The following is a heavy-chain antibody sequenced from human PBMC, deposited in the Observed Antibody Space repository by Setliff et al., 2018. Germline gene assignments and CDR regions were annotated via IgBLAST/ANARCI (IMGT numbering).Heavy chain of an antibody. D-gene: IGHD3-22*01. J-gene: IGHJ5*02. CDR2: IHHSGKA. CDR3: ARAHTWSLPNDNSGYPGWFDP. V-gene: IGHV4-38-2*01. CDR1: GFSISSGYY. Sequence: SETLSLTCAVSGFSISSGYYWGWIRQPPGKGLEWIVNIHHSGKAYHNPSLKSRVTMSVDTSKNHVSLKLSSVTAADTAVYYCARAHTWSLPNDNSGYPGWFDPWGQGTQVTVSS.